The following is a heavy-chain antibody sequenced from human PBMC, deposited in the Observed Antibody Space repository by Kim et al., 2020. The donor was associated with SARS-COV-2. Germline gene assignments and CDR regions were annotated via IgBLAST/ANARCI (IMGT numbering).Heavy chain of an antibody. D-gene: IGHD5-12*01. Sequence: GGSLRLSCAASGFIFSNYGIHWVRQAPGKGLEWVSLIWFERSDKYFADSVNVRVTMSIDKSKKKVYLQMNSLRAEDTAVYYGAKAAVDTGHDFFYGMDG. CDR3: AKAAVDTGHDFFYGMDG. CDR1: GFIFSNYG. CDR2: IWFERSDK. V-gene: IGHV3-33*03. J-gene: IGHJ6*01.